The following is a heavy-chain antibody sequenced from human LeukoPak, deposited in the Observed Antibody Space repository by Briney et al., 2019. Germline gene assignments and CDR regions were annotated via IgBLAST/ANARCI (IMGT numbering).Heavy chain of an antibody. J-gene: IGHJ6*03. CDR1: GYTFTNYG. CDR3: ARDRVAAAGTGYYYYYYMDV. CDR2: ISAYNGNT. D-gene: IGHD6-13*01. Sequence: ASVKVSCKASGYTFTNYGISWVRQAPGQGLEWMGWISAYNGNTNYAQKLQGRVTMTTDTSTSTAYMELRSLRSDDTAVYYCARDRVAAAGTGYYYYYYMDVWGKGTTVTVSS. V-gene: IGHV1-18*01.